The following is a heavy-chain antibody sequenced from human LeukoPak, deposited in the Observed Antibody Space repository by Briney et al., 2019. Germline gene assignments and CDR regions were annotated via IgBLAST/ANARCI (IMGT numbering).Heavy chain of an antibody. D-gene: IGHD4-17*01. CDR3: ARRKKDYGDYDY. J-gene: IGHJ4*02. CDR1: GGSISSSSYY. Sequence: PSETLSLTCTVSGGSISSSSYYWGWIRQPPGKGLGWIGSIYYSGSTYYNPSLKSRVTISVDTSKNQFSLKLSSVTAADTAVYYCARRKKDYGDYDYWGQGTLVTVSS. CDR2: IYYSGST. V-gene: IGHV4-39*01.